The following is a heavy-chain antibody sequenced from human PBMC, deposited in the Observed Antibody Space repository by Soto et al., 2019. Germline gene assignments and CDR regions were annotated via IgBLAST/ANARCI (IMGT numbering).Heavy chain of an antibody. D-gene: IGHD1-26*01. V-gene: IGHV1-2*02. CDR2: INPKSAGI. Sequence: QVQLMQSGTEVKKPGASVKVSCKASGYTFTDYYLHWVRQAPGQGLEWIGWINPKSAGINYAEKFQGRVTMTRDTSISTAYMELSRLRSDDTAVYYCARDRGSYYSYYFDYWGQGTLVTVSS. J-gene: IGHJ4*02. CDR1: GYTFTDYY. CDR3: ARDRGSYYSYYFDY.